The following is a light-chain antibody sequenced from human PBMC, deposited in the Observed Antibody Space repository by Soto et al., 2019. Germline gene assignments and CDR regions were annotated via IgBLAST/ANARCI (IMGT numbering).Light chain of an antibody. CDR2: DAS. J-gene: IGKJ2*01. CDR3: QQYSIDSPYP. V-gene: IGKV1-5*01. CDR1: QNNGNW. Sequence: DIQITQSPSTLSASVVDRGTITCRASQNNGNWLAWYQQKPGKAPKVLIYDASSLESGVPSRFTGSGSGTEFTLTISSLQPDDFAIYNCQQYSIDSPYPVAQGTNFDIK.